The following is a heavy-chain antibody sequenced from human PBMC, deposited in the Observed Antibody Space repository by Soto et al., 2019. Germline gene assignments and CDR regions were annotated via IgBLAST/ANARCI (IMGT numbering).Heavy chain of an antibody. J-gene: IGHJ2*01. CDR3: ARDQNWYFDL. V-gene: IGHV3-33*01. Sequence: QVQMVESGGGVVQPGRSLRLSCAASGFTFNRYGMHWVRQAPGKGVEWVAVIWDDGSNKYYADSVKGRFTISRDNSKNTLCLQMNSLRAEDTAVYYCARDQNWYFDLWGRGTLFTVSS. CDR2: IWDDGSNK. CDR1: GFTFNRYG.